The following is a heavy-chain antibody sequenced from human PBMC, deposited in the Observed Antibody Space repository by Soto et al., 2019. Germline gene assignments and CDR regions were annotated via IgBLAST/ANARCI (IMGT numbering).Heavy chain of an antibody. Sequence: SETLSLTCAVYGGSFSGYYWSWIRQPPGKGLEWIGEINHSGSTNYNPSLKSRVTISVDTSKNQFSLKLSSVTAADTAVYYCARAAQGYYYYYGMDVWGQGTTITVSS. CDR3: ARAAQGYYYYYGMDV. V-gene: IGHV4-34*01. CDR2: INHSGST. J-gene: IGHJ6*02. CDR1: GGSFSGYY.